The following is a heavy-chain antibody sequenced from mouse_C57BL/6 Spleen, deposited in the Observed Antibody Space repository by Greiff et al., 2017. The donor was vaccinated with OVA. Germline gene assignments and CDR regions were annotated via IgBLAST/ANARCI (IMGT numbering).Heavy chain of an antibody. D-gene: IGHD2-1*01. J-gene: IGHJ4*01. CDR2: IDPSDSYT. V-gene: IGHV1-69*01. CDR1: GYTFTSYW. Sequence: QVQLQQSGAELVMPGASVKLSCKASGYTFTSYWMHWVKQRPGQGLEWIGEIDPSDSYTNYNQKFKGKTTLTVDKSSSTAYMQLSSLTSEDSAVYYCARSYGNYEDYYAMDYWGQGTSVTVSS. CDR3: ARSYGNYEDYYAMDY.